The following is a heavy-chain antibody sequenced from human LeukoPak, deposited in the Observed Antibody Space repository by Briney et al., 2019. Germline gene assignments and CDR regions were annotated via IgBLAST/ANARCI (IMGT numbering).Heavy chain of an antibody. V-gene: IGHV3-7*01. J-gene: IGHJ4*02. D-gene: IGHD5-12*01. CDR3: ARVEYSGWNLEY. CDR2: INQGGSLQ. Sequence: GGSLRLSCAASGFTFRSYWMSWVRQAPGKGLEWVANINQGGSLQYYMDSVKGRFTISRDDAKNSLYVQMNSLRDEDTAVYYCARVEYSGWNLEYWGQGTLVTVSS. CDR1: GFTFRSYW.